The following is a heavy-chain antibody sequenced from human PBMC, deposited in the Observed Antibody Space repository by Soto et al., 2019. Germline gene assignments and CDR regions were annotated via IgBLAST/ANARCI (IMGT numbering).Heavy chain of an antibody. CDR2: ISANGGST. J-gene: IGHJ4*02. CDR3: AKGYDSSSWEGY. V-gene: IGHV3-23*01. D-gene: IGHD6-6*01. Sequence: EVQVLESGGGLVQPGGSLRLSCVASGFTFSSHVMTWVRQAPGKGLEWVSSISANGGSTYYAESVKGRFTISRDNSRNTMSLQRGSLRAEDTAVYYCAKGYDSSSWEGYSGQGTLVTVSS. CDR1: GFTFSSHV.